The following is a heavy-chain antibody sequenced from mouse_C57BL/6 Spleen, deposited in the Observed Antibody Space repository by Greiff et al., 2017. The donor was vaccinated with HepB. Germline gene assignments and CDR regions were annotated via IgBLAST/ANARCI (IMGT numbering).Heavy chain of an antibody. CDR2: IDPETGGT. D-gene: IGHD1-1*01. CDR1: GYTFTDYE. Sequence: QVQLKQSGAELVRPGASVTLSCKASGYTFTDYEMHWVKQTPGHGLEWIGAIDPETGGTAYNQKFKGKAILTADKSSSTAYMELRSLTSEDSAVYYCTRSRYYGEDYFDYWGQGTTLTVSS. J-gene: IGHJ2*01. V-gene: IGHV1-15*01. CDR3: TRSRYYGEDYFDY.